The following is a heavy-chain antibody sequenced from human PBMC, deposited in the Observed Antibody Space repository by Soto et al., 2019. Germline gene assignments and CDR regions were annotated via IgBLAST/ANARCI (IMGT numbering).Heavy chain of an antibody. V-gene: IGHV4-59*01. CDR2: IYDTGISGYTPST. CDR3: ARGEDAFFYYGLDV. CDR1: GGSITSSY. J-gene: IGHJ6*02. Sequence: ETLSLTCTVSGGSITSSYRSWIRRPPGKGLEWIAYIYDTGISGYTPSTSYNPSLKSRVTMSVDTSKSQFSLKLTSVTAADTAVYYCARGEDAFFYYGLDVWGQGITVTVSS.